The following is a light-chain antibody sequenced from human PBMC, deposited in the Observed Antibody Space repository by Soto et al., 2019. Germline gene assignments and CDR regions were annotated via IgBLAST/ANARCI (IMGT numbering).Light chain of an antibody. Sequence: QAVVAQEHSLTVSAGGTVTLNCGSSTGAVTSGHYPYWFQQKPGQAPRTLIYDTSNKHSWTPARFSGYLLAGNAALTLSGSQPEDDAEHYCLLSYSGARNVFGTGTKVTVL. CDR3: LLSYSGARNV. J-gene: IGLJ1*01. V-gene: IGLV7-46*01. CDR1: TGAVTSGHY. CDR2: DTS.